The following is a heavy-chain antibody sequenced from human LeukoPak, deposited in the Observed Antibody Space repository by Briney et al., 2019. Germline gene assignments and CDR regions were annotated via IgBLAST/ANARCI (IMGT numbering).Heavy chain of an antibody. J-gene: IGHJ4*02. D-gene: IGHD1-14*01. V-gene: IGHV3-30*19. CDR3: ARGPPSRRFFDY. Sequence: GGSLRLSCAASGFTFSSYGMHWVRQAPGKGLEWVAVISYDGSNKYYADSVKGRFTISRDNSKNTLYLQMNSLRAEDTAVYYCARGPPSRRFFDYWGQGTLVTVSS. CDR2: ISYDGSNK. CDR1: GFTFSSYG.